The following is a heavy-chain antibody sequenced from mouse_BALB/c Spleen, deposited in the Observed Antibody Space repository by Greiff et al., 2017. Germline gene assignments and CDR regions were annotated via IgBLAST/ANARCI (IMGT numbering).Heavy chain of an antibody. J-gene: IGHJ1*01. CDR2: ISYSGST. CDR1: GDSITSGY. D-gene: IGHD2-10*02. CDR3: ARWYGNYDWYFDV. V-gene: IGHV3-8*02. Sequence: EVQLQQSGPSLVKPSQTLSLTCSVTGDSITSGYWNWIRKFPGNKLEYMGYISYSGSTYYNPSLKSRISITRDTSKNQYYLQLNSVTTEDTATYYCARWYGNYDWYFDVWGAGTTVTVSS.